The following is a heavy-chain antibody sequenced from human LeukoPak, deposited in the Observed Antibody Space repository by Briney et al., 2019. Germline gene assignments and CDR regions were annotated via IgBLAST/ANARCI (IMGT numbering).Heavy chain of an antibody. Sequence: GGSLRLSCEASGFTFSRYSVNWVRQAPGKGLEWVSAISGSGGSTYYADSVKGRFTISRDNSKNTLYLQMNSLRAEDTAVYYCAKGGYSIAAYYYYYYMDVWGKGTTVTVSS. CDR3: AKGGYSIAAYYYYYYMDV. V-gene: IGHV3-23*01. CDR1: GFTFSRYS. CDR2: ISGSGGST. J-gene: IGHJ6*03. D-gene: IGHD6-25*01.